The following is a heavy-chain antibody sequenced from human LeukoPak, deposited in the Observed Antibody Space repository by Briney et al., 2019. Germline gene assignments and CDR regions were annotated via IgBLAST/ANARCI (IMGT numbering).Heavy chain of an antibody. D-gene: IGHD5-24*01. CDR3: ARDGYKFYYYYGMDV. CDR2: IYYSGST. V-gene: IGHV4-39*01. J-gene: IGHJ6*02. Sequence: SETLSLTRTVSGGSINNRSYYWGWIRRPPGKGLEWIGSIYYSGSTNYNPSLKSRVTISVDTSKNQFSLKLSSVTAADTAVYYCARDGYKFYYYYGMDVWGQGTTVTVSS. CDR1: GGSINNRSYY.